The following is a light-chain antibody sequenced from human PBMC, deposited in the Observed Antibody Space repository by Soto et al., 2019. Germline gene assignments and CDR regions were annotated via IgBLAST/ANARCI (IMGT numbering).Light chain of an antibody. Sequence: QTVVTQEPSLTVSPGGTVTLTCASSTGAVTSGYYPNWVQQKPGPAPRALIYSANNKHSWTPPRFSGSLLGGKAALTLSGVQPEDEAEYYCLLSYGGAQVFGGGTKLTVL. CDR1: TGAVTSGYY. CDR3: LLSYGGAQV. V-gene: IGLV7-43*01. J-gene: IGLJ3*02. CDR2: SAN.